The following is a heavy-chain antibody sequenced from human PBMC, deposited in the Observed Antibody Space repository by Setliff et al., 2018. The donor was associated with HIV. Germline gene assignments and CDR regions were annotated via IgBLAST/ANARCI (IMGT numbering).Heavy chain of an antibody. CDR3: AKEYHTAATGTRVANYFDY. CDR2: INPSDGSA. CDR1: GYTFTSCF. J-gene: IGHJ4*02. Sequence: ASVKVSCKASGYTFTSCFLHWVRQAPGQGLEYMGIINPSDGSADYVEKFQDRVTITRDTSTSTVYMEMSSLRSEDTAIYYCAKEYHTAATGTRVANYFDYWGQGTQVTVSS. D-gene: IGHD6-13*01. V-gene: IGHV1-46*01.